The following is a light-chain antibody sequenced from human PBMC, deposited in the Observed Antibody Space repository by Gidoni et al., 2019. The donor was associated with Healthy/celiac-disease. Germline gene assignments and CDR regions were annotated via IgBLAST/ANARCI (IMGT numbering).Light chain of an antibody. Sequence: DIQMTQSPSSLSASVGDRVTITCRASQSISSYLNWYQQKPGKAPKILIYAASSVQSGVPSRFSGSGSGTDFTLTISSLQPEDFATYYCQQSYSTRFTFGPGTKVEIK. CDR1: QSISSY. V-gene: IGKV1-39*01. J-gene: IGKJ3*01. CDR2: AAS. CDR3: QQSYSTRFT.